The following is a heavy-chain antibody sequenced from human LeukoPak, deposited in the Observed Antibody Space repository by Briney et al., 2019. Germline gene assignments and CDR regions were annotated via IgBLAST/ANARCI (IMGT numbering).Heavy chain of an antibody. CDR2: IRGSGDNT. CDR1: GFTFTSCT. D-gene: IGHD1-1*01. V-gene: IGHV3-23*01. J-gene: IGHJ4*02. CDR3: AKGGSYRVQPYFDY. Sequence: PGGSLRLSCAASGFTFTSCTMSWVRQAPGKGLEWVSDIRGSGDNTYYADSVKGRFTISRDNSKNTLYLQMSSLRAEGMAVYFCAKGGSYRVQPYFDYWGQGALVTVSS.